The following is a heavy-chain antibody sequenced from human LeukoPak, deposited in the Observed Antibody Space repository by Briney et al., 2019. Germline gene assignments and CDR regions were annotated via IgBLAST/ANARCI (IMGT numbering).Heavy chain of an antibody. Sequence: SETLSLTCTVSGGSISSYYWSWIRQPPGKGLEWIGYISSSGSTNYNPSLKSRLTLSVDTSKNQLSLKLTSVTAADTAVYYCATLLQTSSWNGYYFYSMDVWGTGTAVTVSS. CDR3: ATLLQTSSWNGYYFYSMDV. V-gene: IGHV4-4*09. CDR1: GGSISSYY. CDR2: ISSSGST. D-gene: IGHD6-13*01. J-gene: IGHJ6*04.